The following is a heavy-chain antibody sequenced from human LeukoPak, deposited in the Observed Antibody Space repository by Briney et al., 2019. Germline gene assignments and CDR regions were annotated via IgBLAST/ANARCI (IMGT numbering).Heavy chain of an antibody. V-gene: IGHV1-69*05. CDR3: ASIYYDSSGYYPYYYYYYMDV. CDR2: IIPIFGTA. Sequence: SVKVSCKASGGTFSSYAISWVRQAPGHGLEWMGGIIPIFGTANYAQKFQGRVTITTDESTSTAYMELSSLRSEDTAVYYCASIYYDSSGYYPYYYYYYMDVWGKGTTVTVSS. D-gene: IGHD3-22*01. J-gene: IGHJ6*03. CDR1: GGTFSSYA.